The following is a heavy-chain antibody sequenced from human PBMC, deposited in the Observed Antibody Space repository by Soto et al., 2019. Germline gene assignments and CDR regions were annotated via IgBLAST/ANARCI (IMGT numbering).Heavy chain of an antibody. CDR2: ILYGGTNK. Sequence: GGSLRLSCAASGFTFSSYAMHWVRQAPGKGLEWVTIILYGGTNKYYADSVKGRFTISRDNSKSTLYLQMNSLRAEDTAVYYCARDLNYYFDYWGQGTLVTVSS. CDR1: GFTFSSYA. CDR3: ARDLNYYFDY. J-gene: IGHJ4*02. V-gene: IGHV3-30-3*01.